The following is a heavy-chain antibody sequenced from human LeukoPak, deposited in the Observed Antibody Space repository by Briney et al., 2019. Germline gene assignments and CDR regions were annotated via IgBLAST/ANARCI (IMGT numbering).Heavy chain of an antibody. J-gene: IGHJ4*02. CDR3: AKVLDGYNPFFDY. V-gene: IGHV3-9*01. CDR2: ISWNSGSI. D-gene: IGHD5-24*01. CDR1: GFTFDDYA. Sequence: PGGSLRLSCAASGFTFDDYATYWVRQAPGKGLEWVSGISWNSGSIGYADSVKGRFTISRDNAKNSLYLQMNSLRAEDTALYYCAKVLDGYNPFFDYWGQGTLVTVSS.